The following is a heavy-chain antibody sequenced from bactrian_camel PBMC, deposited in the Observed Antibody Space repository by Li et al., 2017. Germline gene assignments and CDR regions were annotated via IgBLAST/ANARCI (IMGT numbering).Heavy chain of an antibody. J-gene: IGHJ6*01. Sequence: HVQLVESGGGSVQPGGSLRLSCEFSEYYTQYCLGWFRQAPGKEREGVAVIDEDGSTKYADSVKGRFIISRGDTKNTVVLQMNSLKAEDTAMYYCATPRSRKVGTIPAIQALGVMTSELWDDFGVWGQGTQVTVS. V-gene: IGHV3S53*01. CDR1: EYYTQYC. CDR3: ATPRSRKVGTIPAIQALGVMTSELWDDFGV. D-gene: IGHD3*01. CDR2: IDEDGST.